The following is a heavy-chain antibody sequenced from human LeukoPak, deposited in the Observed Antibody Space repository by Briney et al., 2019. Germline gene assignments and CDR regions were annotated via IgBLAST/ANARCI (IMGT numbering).Heavy chain of an antibody. CDR3: APGGGNWFDP. J-gene: IGHJ5*02. V-gene: IGHV3-23*01. CDR2: ISAGGERT. D-gene: IGHD3-10*01. CDR1: GFTFSTYA. Sequence: GGSLRLSCAASGFTFSTYAMSWVRQAPGKGLEWVSTISAGGERTYFADSVKGRFTISRDNSKNTLYLQMNSLRAEDTAVYYCAPGGGNWFDPWGQGTLVTVSS.